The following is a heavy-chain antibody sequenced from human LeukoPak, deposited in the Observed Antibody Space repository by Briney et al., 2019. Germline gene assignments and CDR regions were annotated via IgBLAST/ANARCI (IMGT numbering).Heavy chain of an antibody. CDR3: ARETVRYYYSYMDV. D-gene: IGHD3-10*01. J-gene: IGHJ6*03. Sequence: PSETLSLTCAVYGGSFSSYYWSWIRQPPGKGLEWIGYIYYSGSTNYNPSLKSRVTISVDTSKNQFSLKLSSVTAADTAVYYCARETVRYYYSYMDVWGKGTTVTVS. CDR1: GGSFSSYY. V-gene: IGHV4-59*01. CDR2: IYYSGST.